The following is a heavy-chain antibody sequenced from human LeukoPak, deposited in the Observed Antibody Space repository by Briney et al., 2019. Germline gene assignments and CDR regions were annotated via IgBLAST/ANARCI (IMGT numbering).Heavy chain of an antibody. D-gene: IGHD3-10*01. CDR3: ARGATFRGTYYMDV. Sequence: SETLSLTCIVSGGPISTHYWSWSRQPPGKGLEWIGYNDYSGSTNYNPSLKSRVTISVDTSKDQFSLKLNSVTAADTAVYYCARGATFRGTYYMDVWGKGTTVTVSS. CDR2: NDYSGST. J-gene: IGHJ6*03. V-gene: IGHV4-59*11. CDR1: GGPISTHY.